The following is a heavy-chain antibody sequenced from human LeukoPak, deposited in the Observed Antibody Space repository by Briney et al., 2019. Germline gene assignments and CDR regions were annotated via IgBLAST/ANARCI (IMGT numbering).Heavy chain of an antibody. D-gene: IGHD5-18*01. CDR3: ASGYSYGYPFDY. CDR2: ISSSSSYI. CDR1: GFAFSSYS. V-gene: IGHV3-21*01. J-gene: IGHJ4*02. Sequence: GSLRLSCAASGFAFSSYSMNWVRQAPGKGLEWVSSISSSSSYIYYADSVKGRFTISRDNAKNLLYLQMNSLRAEDTAVYYCASGYSYGYPFDYWGQGTLVTVSS.